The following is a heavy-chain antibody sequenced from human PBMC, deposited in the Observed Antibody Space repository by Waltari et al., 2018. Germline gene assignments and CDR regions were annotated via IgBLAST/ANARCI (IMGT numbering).Heavy chain of an antibody. V-gene: IGHV4-39*07. D-gene: IGHD6-19*01. CDR3: ARVKLYSSGWYIDY. J-gene: IGHJ4*02. CDR2: IYYSGST. CDR1: GGSISSSSYY. Sequence: QLQLQESGPGLVKPSETLSLTCTVSGGSISSSSYYWGWIRQPPGKGLEWIGSIYYSGSTYYNPSLKSRVTISVDTSKNQFSLKLSSVTAADTAVYYCARVKLYSSGWYIDYWGQGTLVTVSS.